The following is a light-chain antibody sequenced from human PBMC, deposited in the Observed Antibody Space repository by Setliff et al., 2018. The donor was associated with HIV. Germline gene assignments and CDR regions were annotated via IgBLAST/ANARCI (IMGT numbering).Light chain of an antibody. V-gene: IGLV2-14*01. CDR2: DVT. CDR1: SSDIGSYNY. Sequence: SALTQPASVSGSPGQSIAISCTGTSSDIGSYNYVSWYQHHPGKAPRLIIYDVTNRPSGASDRFSGSKSGNTASLTISGLQAEDEADYYCNTYISSTPNYVFGTGTKVTVL. J-gene: IGLJ1*01. CDR3: NTYISSTPNYV.